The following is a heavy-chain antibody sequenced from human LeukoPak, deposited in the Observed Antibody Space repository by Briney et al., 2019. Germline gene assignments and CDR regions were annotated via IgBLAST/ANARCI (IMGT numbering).Heavy chain of an antibody. CDR2: IYYSGST. CDR1: GGSISSSSYY. Sequence: SETLSLTCTVSGGSISSSSYYWGWIRQPPGKGLEWIGSIYYSGSTYYNPSLKSRVTISVDTSKNQFSLKLSSVTAADTAVYYCAREEVMVGATNWFDPWGQGTLVTVSS. D-gene: IGHD1-26*01. V-gene: IGHV4-39*02. J-gene: IGHJ5*02. CDR3: AREEVMVGATNWFDP.